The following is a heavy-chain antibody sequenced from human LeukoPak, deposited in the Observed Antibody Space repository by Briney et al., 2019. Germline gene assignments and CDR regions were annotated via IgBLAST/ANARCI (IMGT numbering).Heavy chain of an antibody. Sequence: ASVKVSCKASGYTFTGYLIHWMRQAPGQGLEWMGCIDPRSGDTKSVQKFQGWVTLTRDTSISTTYMELSRLTSDDTAVYYCAREYSSGKIYYKNFDYWGQGTLVTVSS. J-gene: IGHJ4*02. CDR2: IDPRSGDT. CDR1: GYTFTGYL. D-gene: IGHD2-15*01. CDR3: AREYSSGKIYYKNFDY. V-gene: IGHV1-2*04.